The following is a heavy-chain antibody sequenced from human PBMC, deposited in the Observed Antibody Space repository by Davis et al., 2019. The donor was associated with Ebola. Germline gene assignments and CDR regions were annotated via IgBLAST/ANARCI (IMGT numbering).Heavy chain of an antibody. J-gene: IGHJ4*02. Sequence: AASVKVSCKASGGSFSSYVISWVRQAPGQGLEWMGGIITIFGTANYAQKFQGRVTITADESTSTAYMELRSLRSDDTAVYYCARAQFPTTSDHWGQGTLVTVSS. D-gene: IGHD1-1*01. CDR3: ARAQFPTTSDH. CDR1: GGSFSSYV. V-gene: IGHV1-69*13. CDR2: IITIFGTA.